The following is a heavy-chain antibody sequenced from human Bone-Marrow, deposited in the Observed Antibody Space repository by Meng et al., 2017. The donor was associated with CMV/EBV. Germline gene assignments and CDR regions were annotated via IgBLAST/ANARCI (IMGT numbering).Heavy chain of an antibody. CDR3: AKDRRCGSYSSSIAFDY. CDR2: IYSGGSST. J-gene: IGHJ4*02. CDR1: GFTFSSYA. D-gene: IGHD6-6*01. V-gene: IGHV3-23*03. Sequence: GGSLRLSCAASGFTFSSYAMSWVRQAPGKGLEWVSVIYSGGSSTYYADSVKGRFTISRDNSKNTLYLQMNSLRAEDTAVYYCAKDRRCGSYSSSIAFDYWGQGTLVTVSS.